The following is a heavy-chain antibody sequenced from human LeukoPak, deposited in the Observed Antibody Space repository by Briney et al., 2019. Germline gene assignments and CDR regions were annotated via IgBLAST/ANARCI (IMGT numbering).Heavy chain of an antibody. Sequence: KSGGSLRLSCAASGFTFSSYSMNWVRQAPGKGLEWVSSISSSSSYIYYADSVKGRFTISRGNAKNSLYLQMNSLRAEDTAVYYCATTPRGMAAYYWGQGTLVTVSS. J-gene: IGHJ4*02. V-gene: IGHV3-21*01. CDR1: GFTFSSYS. CDR3: ATTPRGMAAYY. CDR2: ISSSSSYI. D-gene: IGHD5-24*01.